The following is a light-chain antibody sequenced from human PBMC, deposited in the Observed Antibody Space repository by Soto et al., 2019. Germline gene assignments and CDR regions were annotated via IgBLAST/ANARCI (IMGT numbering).Light chain of an antibody. CDR2: AAS. V-gene: IGKV1-39*01. Sequence: DIHITQSPSSLSASVGDRVTISCRASQSVGSHVNWYQHKPGKAPKLLISAASNLQSGVPSGFSGSGSGAVFTLTVNNLQPEDLAVYYCQQSDTTPFTFGGGTKVDI. CDR3: QQSDTTPFT. CDR1: QSVGSH. J-gene: IGKJ4*01.